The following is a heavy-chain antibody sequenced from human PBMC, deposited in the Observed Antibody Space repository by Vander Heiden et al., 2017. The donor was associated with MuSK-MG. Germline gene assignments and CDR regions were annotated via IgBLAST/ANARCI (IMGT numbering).Heavy chain of an antibody. V-gene: IGHV4-4*07. CDR3: AREGGDIGATFPSPFDY. D-gene: IGHD5-12*01. CDR2: SSTSGST. Sequence: VQLQASVPGLFKPSETLSLPCPVSGGSISSYYWSRIRPPARYGLEWIVHSSTSGSTNYNPSLKSRVTMSVDTSKNQFSLKLSSVTAADTDVYYCAREGGDIGATFPSPFDYWGQGTLVTVSS. CDR1: GGSISSYY. J-gene: IGHJ4*02.